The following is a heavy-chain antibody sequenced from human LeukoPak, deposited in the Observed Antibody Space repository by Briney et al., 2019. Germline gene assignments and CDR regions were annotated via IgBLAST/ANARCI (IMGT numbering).Heavy chain of an antibody. CDR2: ISGSGGST. J-gene: IGHJ5*02. D-gene: IGHD2/OR15-2a*01. V-gene: IGHV3-23*01. CDR1: GFTFDYFA. Sequence: GGSLRLPCAGSGFTFDYFAMSWVRQAPGKGLEWVSCISGSGGSTYYADSVKGRFTISRDNSKSTVYLQMNSLRTEDTAVYYCAKDRVSPGFNWFDPWGQGTLVTVSS. CDR3: AKDRVSPGFNWFDP.